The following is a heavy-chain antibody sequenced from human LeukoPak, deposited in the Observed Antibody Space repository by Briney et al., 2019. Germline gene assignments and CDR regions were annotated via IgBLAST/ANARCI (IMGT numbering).Heavy chain of an antibody. V-gene: IGHV3-53*01. J-gene: IGHJ5*02. CDR3: ARGWELDP. CDR1: GFTVSSHY. Sequence: PGGSLRLSCAASGFTVSSHYMSWVRQAPGKGLEWVSVLYSGGSTYYADSVKGRFTISRDNSKNTLYLQMNSLRAEDTAVYYCARGWELDPWGQGTLVTISS. CDR2: LYSGGST. D-gene: IGHD1-26*01.